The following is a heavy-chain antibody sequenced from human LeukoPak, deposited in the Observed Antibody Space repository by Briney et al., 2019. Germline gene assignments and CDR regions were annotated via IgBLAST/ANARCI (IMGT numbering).Heavy chain of an antibody. CDR3: AKSNGRGVVNFDY. CDR1: GFTFSDYA. Sequence: GGSLRLSCAASGFTFSDYAMSWVRQAPGKGLEGVSGIIISGGTTYYPDSVKGRITISRDNSKNTLYLQINSLRAEDTALYYCAKSNGRGVVNFDYWGQGTLVTVSS. CDR2: IIISGGTT. J-gene: IGHJ4*02. V-gene: IGHV3-23*01. D-gene: IGHD2-15*01.